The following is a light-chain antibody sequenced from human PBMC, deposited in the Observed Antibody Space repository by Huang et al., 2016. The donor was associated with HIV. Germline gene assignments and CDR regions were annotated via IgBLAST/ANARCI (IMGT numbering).Light chain of an antibody. CDR2: GAS. J-gene: IGKJ4*01. Sequence: EIVLTQSPGTLSLSPGERATLSCWASRSVSSFHLAWFQHGPGQAPRLLIYGASSRATGIPHRFGGSGSGTDFTLTISRLEPEDSAVYYCQQYGNSSFTFGGGTTVEIK. V-gene: IGKV3-20*01. CDR1: RSVSSFH. CDR3: QQYGNSSFT.